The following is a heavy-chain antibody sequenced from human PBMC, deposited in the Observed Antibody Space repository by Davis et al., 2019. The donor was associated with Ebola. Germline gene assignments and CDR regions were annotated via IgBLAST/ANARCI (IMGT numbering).Heavy chain of an antibody. CDR1: GVTFRNYV. V-gene: IGHV3-23*01. J-gene: IGHJ4*02. Sequence: GGSLRLSCAVSGVTFRNYVMSWVRQAPGKGLEWVSSISSSGGNSFYMDSVKGRFYIDRDNSKNTVHLQMNSLRVDDTAVYFCARDGPNYDVDYWGQGTLVTVSS. CDR2: ISSSGGNS. CDR3: ARDGPNYDVDY. D-gene: IGHD3-22*01.